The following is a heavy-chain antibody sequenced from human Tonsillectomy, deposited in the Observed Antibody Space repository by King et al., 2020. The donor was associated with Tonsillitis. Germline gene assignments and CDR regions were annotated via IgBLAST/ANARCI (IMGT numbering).Heavy chain of an antibody. J-gene: IGHJ6*03. CDR3: ARGVQARGGNYYYYYMDV. CDR2: IIPILGVA. Sequence: QLVQSGAEVKKPGSSVKVSCKASGGTFNIYAISWVRQAPGQGLEWMGRIIPILGVANYAQNFQGRVTITADKSTITAYMELSSLGSEDTAVYYGARGVQARGGNYYYYYMDVWGKGTTVTVSS. V-gene: IGHV1-69*04. CDR1: GGTFNIYA. D-gene: IGHD3-10*01.